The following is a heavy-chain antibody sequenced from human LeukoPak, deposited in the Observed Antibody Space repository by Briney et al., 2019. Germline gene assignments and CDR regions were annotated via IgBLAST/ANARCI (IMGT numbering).Heavy chain of an antibody. D-gene: IGHD6-6*01. CDR1: GFTVSSNC. CDR3: AKLLAAPYYLDY. V-gene: IGHV3-53*01. CDR2: LCDGRNS. Sequence: PGGSLRLSCAASGFTVSSNCVTWVRQAPGMGLEWVSVLCDGRNSYYADSVKGRFTISTDNSKNTLYLQMNSLRAEDTAVYYCAKLLAAPYYLDYWGQGTLVTVSS. J-gene: IGHJ4*02.